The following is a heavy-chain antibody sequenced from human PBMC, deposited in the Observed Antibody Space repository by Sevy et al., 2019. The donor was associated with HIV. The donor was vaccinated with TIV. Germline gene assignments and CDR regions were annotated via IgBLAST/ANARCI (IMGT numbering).Heavy chain of an antibody. Sequence: SETLSLTCTVSSGSISSSTYYWAWIRQPPGKGREWIGSIFYSGSPYYNPSLQSRLAFSVDTSKTQLSLKLSSVTAADTAVYYCASHNYSDRSGYYYPVWFDYWGRGTLVTVSS. CDR2: IFYSGSP. D-gene: IGHD3-22*01. CDR1: SGSISSSTYY. V-gene: IGHV4-39*01. J-gene: IGHJ4*02. CDR3: ASHNYSDRSGYYYPVWFDY.